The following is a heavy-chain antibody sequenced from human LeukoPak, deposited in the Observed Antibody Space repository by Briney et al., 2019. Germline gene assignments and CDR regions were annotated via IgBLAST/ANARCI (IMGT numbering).Heavy chain of an antibody. Sequence: SETLSLTCTVSGGSISSCYWSWIRQPPGKGLEWIGYIYYSGSTNYNPSLKSRVTISVDTSKNQFSLKLSSVTAADTAVYYCARDRGSRRSYYYYYMDVWGKGTTVTVSS. D-gene: IGHD3-10*01. CDR1: GGSISSCY. CDR3: ARDRGSRRSYYYYYMDV. J-gene: IGHJ6*03. CDR2: IYYSGST. V-gene: IGHV4-59*01.